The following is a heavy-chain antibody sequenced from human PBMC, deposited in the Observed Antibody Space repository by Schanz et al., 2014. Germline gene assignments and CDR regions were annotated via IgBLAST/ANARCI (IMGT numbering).Heavy chain of an antibody. V-gene: IGHV3-23*04. Sequence: EVQLVESGGGLVQPGGSLRLSCAASGFGFSSYSMNWVRQAPGKGLEWVSALSEGGGGTHYADSVRGRFTISSDSSKNTLYLQMNSLRAEDTAVYYCAKALFPGGTQTFGNWGRGTLXTVSS. CDR1: GFGFSSYS. CDR3: AKALFPGGTQTFGN. CDR2: LSEGGGGT. D-gene: IGHD2-8*02. J-gene: IGHJ4*02.